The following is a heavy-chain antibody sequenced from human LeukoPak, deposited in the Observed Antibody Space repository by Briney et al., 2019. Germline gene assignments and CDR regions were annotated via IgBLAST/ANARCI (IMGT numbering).Heavy chain of an antibody. V-gene: IGHV3-23*01. CDR1: GFTFSNYA. J-gene: IGHJ3*02. D-gene: IGHD1-1*01. CDR3: ALNGREVPSGAFDI. Sequence: PGGSLRLSCAVSGFTFSNYAMSWVRQAPGKGLEWVSAISGSGGRTYYADSVKGRFTISRDNSKNTLYLQMNSLRAEDTAVYYCALNGREVPSGAFDIWGQGTMVTVSS. CDR2: ISGSGGRT.